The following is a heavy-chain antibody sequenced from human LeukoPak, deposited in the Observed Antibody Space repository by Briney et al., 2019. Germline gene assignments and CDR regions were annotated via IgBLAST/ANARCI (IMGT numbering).Heavy chain of an antibody. V-gene: IGHV4-39*01. CDR2: IYYSGST. CDR3: ARHCSSTSCYHGPQFDY. Sequence: SETLSLTCTVSGGSISSSSYYWGWIRQPPGKGLEWVGSIYYSGSTYYNPSLKSRVTISVDTSKIQFSLKLSSVTAADTAVYYCARHCSSTSCYHGPQFDYWGQGTLVTVSS. J-gene: IGHJ4*02. D-gene: IGHD2-2*01. CDR1: GGSISSSSYY.